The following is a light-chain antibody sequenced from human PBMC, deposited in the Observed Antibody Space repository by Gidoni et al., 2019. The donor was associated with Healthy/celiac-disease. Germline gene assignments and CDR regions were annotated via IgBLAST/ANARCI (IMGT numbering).Light chain of an antibody. CDR2: GAS. Sequence: DIHMTPSPSSLSASVGDSVTITCRASQDISNYLAWYQLQSGKVPKLLIYGASTLQSGVPSRFSGSGSGTDFTLTINGLQPEDVATYYCQRCNSAPYTFGQGTKLEI. CDR3: QRCNSAPYT. CDR1: QDISNY. V-gene: IGKV1-27*01. J-gene: IGKJ2*01.